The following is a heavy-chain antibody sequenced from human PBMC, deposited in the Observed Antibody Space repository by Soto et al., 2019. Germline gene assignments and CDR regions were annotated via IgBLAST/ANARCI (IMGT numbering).Heavy chain of an antibody. CDR2: ISGYNGDT. Sequence: QLVQSGPEVKKPGASVKVSCKASGYTFTRYGISWVRQAPGQGLEWMGWISGYNGDTKYAQKFQGRVTMTIDTSTTTAYMELRSLTSDDSAVYYCAKNGQPPYYYYGMDVWGQGTTVTVSS. CDR1: GYTFTRYG. V-gene: IGHV1-18*01. D-gene: IGHD2-8*01. CDR3: AKNGQPPYYYYGMDV. J-gene: IGHJ6*02.